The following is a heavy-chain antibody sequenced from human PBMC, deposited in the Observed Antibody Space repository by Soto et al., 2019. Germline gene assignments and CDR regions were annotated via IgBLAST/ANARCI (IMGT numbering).Heavy chain of an antibody. D-gene: IGHD2-2*01. CDR2: IYHSGST. Sequence: SETLSLTCAVSGGSISSGGYSWSWIRQLPGKGLEWIGYIYHSGSTYYNPSLKSRVTISVDRSKNQFSLKLSSVTAADTAVYYCARVPDRWGQGTLVTVSS. CDR3: ARVPDR. CDR1: GGSISSGGYS. J-gene: IGHJ5*02. V-gene: IGHV4-30-2*01.